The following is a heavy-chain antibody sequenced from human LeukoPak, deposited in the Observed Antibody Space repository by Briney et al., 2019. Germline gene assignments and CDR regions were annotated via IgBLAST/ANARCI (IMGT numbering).Heavy chain of an antibody. D-gene: IGHD6-13*01. CDR3: ARDGLKQQLVPLFDP. V-gene: IGHV3-20*04. J-gene: IGHJ5*02. Sequence: GGSLRLSCAASGFTFDDYGMSWVRQAPGKGLEWVSGINWNGGSTGYADSVKGRFTISRDNAKNSLYLQMNSLRAEDTALYYCARDGLKQQLVPLFDPWGQGTLVTVSS. CDR2: INWNGGST. CDR1: GFTFDDYG.